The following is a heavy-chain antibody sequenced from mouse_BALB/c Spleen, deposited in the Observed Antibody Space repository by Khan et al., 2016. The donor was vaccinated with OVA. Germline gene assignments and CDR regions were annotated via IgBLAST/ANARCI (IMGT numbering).Heavy chain of an antibody. J-gene: IGHJ4*01. D-gene: IGHD4-1*01. CDR3: AREAGTTYGMDY. CDR1: GYTFSSYW. CDR2: ILPGRGNS. V-gene: IGHV1-9*01. Sequence: QVQLQQSGAELMKPGASVKISCKATGYTFSSYWIEWVKQRPGHGLEWIGEILPGRGNSNYNEKFKDKATFTADTSSNIAYMQLSSLTSEDSAVYYCAREAGTTYGMDYWGQGTSVTVSS.